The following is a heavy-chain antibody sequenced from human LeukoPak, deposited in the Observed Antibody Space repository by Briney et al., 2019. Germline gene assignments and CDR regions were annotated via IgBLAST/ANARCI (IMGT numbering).Heavy chain of an antibody. J-gene: IGHJ5*02. Sequence: ASVRVSCKASGYTFTSYDINWVRQATGQGLEWMGWMNPNSGNTDYAQKFQGRVTMTRNTSISTAYMELSSLRSEDTAVYYCARGSYYDSSGYLVGSWFDPWGQGTLVTVSS. CDR1: GYTFTSYD. V-gene: IGHV1-8*01. CDR3: ARGSYYDSSGYLVGSWFDP. CDR2: MNPNSGNT. D-gene: IGHD3-22*01.